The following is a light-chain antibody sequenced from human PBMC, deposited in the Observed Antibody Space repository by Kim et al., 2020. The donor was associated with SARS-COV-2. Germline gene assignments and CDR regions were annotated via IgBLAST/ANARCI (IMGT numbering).Light chain of an antibody. Sequence: SPGERATISCRTTVSIRNSYLAWLQQNPWQAPRLLIYGATSSATGFPDRFSGSRSGTDFTLTISRLEPEDFAVYYCQQYASSPWTFGQGTKVDIK. CDR2: GAT. CDR1: VSIRNSY. CDR3: QQYASSPWT. J-gene: IGKJ1*01. V-gene: IGKV3-20*01.